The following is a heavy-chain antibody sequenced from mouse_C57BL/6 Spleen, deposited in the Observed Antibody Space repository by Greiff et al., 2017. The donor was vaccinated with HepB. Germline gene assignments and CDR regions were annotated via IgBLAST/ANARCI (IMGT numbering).Heavy chain of an antibody. V-gene: IGHV10-1*01. CDR3: VRGLGGSMDY. Sequence: EVQRVESGGGLVQPKGSLKLSCAASGFSFNTYAMNWVRQAPGKGLEWVARIRSKSNNYATYYADSVKDRFTISRDDSESMLYLQMNNLKTEDTAMYYGVRGLGGSMDYWGQGTSVTVSS. J-gene: IGHJ4*01. D-gene: IGHD3-1*01. CDR2: IRSKSNNYAT. CDR1: GFSFNTYA.